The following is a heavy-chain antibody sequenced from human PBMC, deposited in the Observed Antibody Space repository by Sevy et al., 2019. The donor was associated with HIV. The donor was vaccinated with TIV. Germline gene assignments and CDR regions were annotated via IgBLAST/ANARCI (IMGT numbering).Heavy chain of an antibody. V-gene: IGHV3-48*03. CDR3: ARELVRSTYYSGSGRVGWFDP. CDR2: ISSRGTTI. J-gene: IGHJ5*02. CDR1: GFTFSSYE. D-gene: IGHD3-10*01. Sequence: GGSLRLSCAASGFTFSSYEMNWVRQAPGKGLEWLSYISSRGTTIYYADSVKGRFAISRDNAKNSLYLQMSSLRAEDTAVYYCARELVRSTYYSGSGRVGWFDPWGQGTLVTVSS.